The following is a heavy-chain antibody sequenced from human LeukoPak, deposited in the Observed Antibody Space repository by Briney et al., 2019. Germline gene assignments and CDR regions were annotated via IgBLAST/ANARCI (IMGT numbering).Heavy chain of an antibody. CDR1: GFTFSSYG. CDR3: ARDSSDY. CDR2: ISYDGSKK. J-gene: IGHJ4*02. V-gene: IGHV3-30*03. Sequence: GGSLRLSCAASGFTFSSYGMHWVRQAPGKGLEWVAVISYDGSKKADSVKGRFTISRDNSKNTLYLQMTSLRAEDTAVYYCARDSSDYWGQGILVTVSS.